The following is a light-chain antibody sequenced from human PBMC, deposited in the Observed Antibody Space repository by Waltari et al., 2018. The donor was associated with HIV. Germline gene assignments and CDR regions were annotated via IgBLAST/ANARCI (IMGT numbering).Light chain of an antibody. J-gene: IGLJ3*02. V-gene: IGLV1-51*02. CDR2: ENT. Sequence: QSVLTHPPSVSAAPGQKVTISCSGGGSHIGKNYVPWYQQSPGTAPRLLIYENTKRRSGHPDRLSGSKSATSATLDITGLQTGDEADYYCASWDSSLSVGVFGGGTRLTVL. CDR1: GSHIGKNY. CDR3: ASWDSSLSVGV.